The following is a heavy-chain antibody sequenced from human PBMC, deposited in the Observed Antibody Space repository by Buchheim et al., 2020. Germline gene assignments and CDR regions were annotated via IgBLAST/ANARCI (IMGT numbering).Heavy chain of an antibody. CDR3: ARVKAVTTSYYYYYYGMDV. Sequence: QVQLQQWGAGLLKPSETLSLTCAVYGGSFSGYYWTWIRQPPGKGLEWIGEINHSGSTNYNPSLKSRVTISVDTSKNQLSLKLSSVTAADTAVYYCARVKAVTTSYYYYYYGMDVWGQGTT. CDR2: INHSGST. V-gene: IGHV4-34*01. D-gene: IGHD4-17*01. CDR1: GGSFSGYY. J-gene: IGHJ6*02.